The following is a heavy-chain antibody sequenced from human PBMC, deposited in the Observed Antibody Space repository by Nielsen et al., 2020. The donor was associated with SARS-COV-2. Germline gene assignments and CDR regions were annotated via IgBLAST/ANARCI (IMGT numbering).Heavy chain of an antibody. CDR2: ISNSGSYT. CDR3: ARDSSSWPTTGGVYYYYYYGMDV. CDR1: GLTFSDYY. J-gene: IGHJ6*02. V-gene: IGHV3-11*06. D-gene: IGHD6-13*01. Sequence: GESLKISCAVSGLTFSDYYMSWIRQAPGKGLEWVSYISNSGSYTNYADSVKGRFTISRDNAKNSLYLQMNSLRAEDTAVYYCARDSSSWPTTGGVYYYYYYGMDVWGQGTTVTVSS.